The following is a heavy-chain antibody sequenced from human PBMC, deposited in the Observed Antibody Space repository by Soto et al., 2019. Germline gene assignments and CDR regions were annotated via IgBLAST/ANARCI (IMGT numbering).Heavy chain of an antibody. CDR3: ATDRQGAQHDWRALTREYAFDI. CDR2: FDPEDGET. J-gene: IGHJ3*02. CDR1: GYTLTELS. Sequence: GASVKVSCKVSGYTLTELSMHWVRQAPGKGLEWMGGFDPEDGETIYAQKFQGRVTMTEDTSTDTAYMELSSLRSEDTAVYYCATDRQGAQHDWRALTREYAFDIWGQGTMVT. V-gene: IGHV1-24*01. D-gene: IGHD3-3*02.